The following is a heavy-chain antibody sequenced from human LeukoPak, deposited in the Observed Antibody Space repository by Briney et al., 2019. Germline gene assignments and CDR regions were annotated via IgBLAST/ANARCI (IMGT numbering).Heavy chain of an antibody. J-gene: IGHJ3*02. CDR2: IYYSWST. Sequence: SETLSLTCTVSGGSISSSRYYWGWLRQPPGKGLEWIGRIYYSWSTYYNPSLNSRVTISVDTSKTQFSLKLSSVTAADTAVYYCARRTTYYDFWSGYGPNAFDIWGQGTMVTVSS. D-gene: IGHD3-3*01. CDR1: GGSISSSRYY. V-gene: IGHV4-39*01. CDR3: ARRTTYYDFWSGYGPNAFDI.